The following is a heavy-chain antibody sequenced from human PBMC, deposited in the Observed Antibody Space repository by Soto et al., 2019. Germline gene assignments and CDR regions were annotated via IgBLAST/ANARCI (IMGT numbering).Heavy chain of an antibody. V-gene: IGHV3-30*04. D-gene: IGHD6-19*01. J-gene: IGHJ4*02. Sequence: QVQLVDSGGGVVQPGASLRLACAASGFTFSSYAMHWVRQAPGKGLQWVGFISYDGNNKYYADSAKGRFTISRDNSKNTLSLRMNSLRGDDTAVYYCAKALGSFEYSSFPSLFDSWGQGTLVTVSS. CDR1: GFTFSSYA. CDR3: AKALGSFEYSSFPSLFDS. CDR2: ISYDGNNK.